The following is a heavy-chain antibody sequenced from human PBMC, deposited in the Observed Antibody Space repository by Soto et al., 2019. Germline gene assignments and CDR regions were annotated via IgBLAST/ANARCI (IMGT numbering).Heavy chain of an antibody. J-gene: IGHJ6*02. Sequence: QVQLVQSGAEVKKPGASVKVSCKASGYTFSDYYMHWVRQAPGQGLEWMGWINPNSGGTNYAQKFQGWVTMTRDTSISTAYMELSRLRSDDTAVYYCARGFGEENYYGMDVWGQGTTVTVSS. CDR3: ARGFGEENYYGMDV. V-gene: IGHV1-2*04. CDR2: INPNSGGT. D-gene: IGHD3-10*01. CDR1: GYTFSDYY.